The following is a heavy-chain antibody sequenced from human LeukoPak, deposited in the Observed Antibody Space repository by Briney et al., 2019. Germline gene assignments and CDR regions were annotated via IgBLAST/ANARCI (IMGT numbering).Heavy chain of an antibody. Sequence: GASVRMSCKASGYTFTDYYLHWVRQAPGQGPESMGWINPNTGGTEYVQKFQGRVTMTRDTSISTVFMELSRLTSDDTAVYYCARESADSSVCDYWGKGSLVTVSS. CDR3: ARESADSSVCDY. V-gene: IGHV1-2*02. CDR2: INPNTGGT. D-gene: IGHD2-15*01. J-gene: IGHJ4*02. CDR1: GYTFTDYY.